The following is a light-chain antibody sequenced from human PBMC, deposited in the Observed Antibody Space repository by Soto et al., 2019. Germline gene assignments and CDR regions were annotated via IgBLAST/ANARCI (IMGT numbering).Light chain of an antibody. V-gene: IGLV1-44*01. CDR2: SNN. Sequence: SVLMQSPSGSGTPGQGVTISCSGSSSNIGSRTVNWFQQLPGTAPKLLIYSNNQRPSGVPDRFSGSKSGTSATLGITGFQTGDEADYYCGSWDSSLSAYVFGTGNKVTLL. CDR3: GSWDSSLSAYV. J-gene: IGLJ1*01. CDR1: SSNIGSRT.